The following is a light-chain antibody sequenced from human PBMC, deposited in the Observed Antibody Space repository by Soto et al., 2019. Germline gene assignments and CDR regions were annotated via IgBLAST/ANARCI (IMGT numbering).Light chain of an antibody. J-gene: IGLJ2*01. V-gene: IGLV1-44*01. CDR3: SAWDDSLIAVV. Sequence: QSVLTQPPSVSGVPGQRITISCSGTNSNIGTNVINWYQQFPGTAPKLLIYSNSLRPSGVPDRFFGSKSGTSASLTVSVLQSEDEADYYRSAWDDSLIAVVFGGGTKLTVL. CDR1: NSNIGTNV. CDR2: SNS.